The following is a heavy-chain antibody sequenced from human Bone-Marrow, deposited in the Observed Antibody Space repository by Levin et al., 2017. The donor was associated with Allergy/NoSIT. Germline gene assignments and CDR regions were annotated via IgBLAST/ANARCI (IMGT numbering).Heavy chain of an antibody. D-gene: IGHD3-22*01. V-gene: IGHV3-21*06. J-gene: IGHJ4*02. CDR2: ITSSSSYI. Sequence: GGSLRLSCAASGFTFSSYTMNWVRQTPGKGLEWVSSITSSSSYIYYADSVKGRFTISRDNAKNSVYLQMNSLRAEDTAVYYCARQGTMKFDSWGQGTLVTVSS. CDR3: ARQGTMKFDS. CDR1: GFTFSSYT.